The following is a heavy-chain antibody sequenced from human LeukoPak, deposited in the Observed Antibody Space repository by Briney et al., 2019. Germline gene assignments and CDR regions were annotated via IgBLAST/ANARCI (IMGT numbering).Heavy chain of an antibody. Sequence: SETLSLTCAVYGGYFSGYYWSWIRQPPGKGLEWIGEINHSGSTNYNPSLKSRVTISVDTSKNQFSLKLSSVTAADTAVYYCARGGGYNYVVDWFDPWGQGTLVTVSS. V-gene: IGHV4-34*01. CDR3: ARGGGYNYVVDWFDP. CDR1: GGYFSGYY. D-gene: IGHD5-24*01. CDR2: INHSGST. J-gene: IGHJ5*02.